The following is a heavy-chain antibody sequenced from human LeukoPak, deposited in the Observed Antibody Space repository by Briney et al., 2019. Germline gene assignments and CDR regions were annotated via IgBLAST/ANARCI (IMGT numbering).Heavy chain of an antibody. D-gene: IGHD3-16*01. CDR2: IYYSGST. CDR3: ARHEEGIGWPSLGY. V-gene: IGHV4-39*01. CDR1: GGSISRSSYY. Sequence: SETLSLTCTVSGGSISRSSYYWGWIRQPPGKGLEWIVSIYYSGSTYYDPSLKSRVAISVDTSKNQFSLKLNSVTAADTAVYYCARHEEGIGWPSLGYWGQGTLVTVSS. J-gene: IGHJ4*02.